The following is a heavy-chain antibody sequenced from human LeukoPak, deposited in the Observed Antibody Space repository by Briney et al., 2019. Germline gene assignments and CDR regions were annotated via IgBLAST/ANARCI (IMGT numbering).Heavy chain of an antibody. Sequence: GGSLRLSCAASGFTFSSYSMNWVGQAPGKGLEGVSSISSSSSYIYYADSVKGRFTISRDNAKNSLYLQMNSLRAEDTAVYYCARGGANTYYYYGMDVWGQGTTVTVSS. V-gene: IGHV3-21*01. CDR3: ARGGANTYYYYGMDV. J-gene: IGHJ6*02. CDR2: ISSSSSYI. CDR1: GFTFSSYS.